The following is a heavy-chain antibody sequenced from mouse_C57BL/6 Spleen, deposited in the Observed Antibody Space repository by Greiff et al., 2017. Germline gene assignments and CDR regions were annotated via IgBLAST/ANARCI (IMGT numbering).Heavy chain of an antibody. J-gene: IGHJ1*03. CDR3: EREPSTVVALHWDFDV. CDR1: GFTFSSYA. CDR2: ISDGGSYT. Sequence: EVQGVESGGGLVKPGGSLKLSCAASGFTFSSYAMSWVRQTPEKRLEWVATISDGGSYTYYPDNVKGRFTISRDNAKNNLYLQMSHLKSEDAAMYYCEREPSTVVALHWDFDVWGTGTTVTVSS. D-gene: IGHD1-1*01. V-gene: IGHV5-4*01.